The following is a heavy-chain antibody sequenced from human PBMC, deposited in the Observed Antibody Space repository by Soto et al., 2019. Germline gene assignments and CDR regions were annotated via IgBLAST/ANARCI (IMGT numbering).Heavy chain of an antibody. V-gene: IGHV3-23*01. D-gene: IGHD3-10*01. J-gene: IGHJ5*01. CDR3: AKSFMVPNRYWFES. Sequence: EVQLLESGGGLVQPGESLRLSCAASGFTFSSYAMGWVRQAPGKGLEWVSAIVGSGGDTFHADSVRGRFTISRDNFKNTLYLQMNNLRAEDTAIYYCAKSFMVPNRYWFESWGQGTLVTVSS. CDR1: GFTFSSYA. CDR2: IVGSGGDT.